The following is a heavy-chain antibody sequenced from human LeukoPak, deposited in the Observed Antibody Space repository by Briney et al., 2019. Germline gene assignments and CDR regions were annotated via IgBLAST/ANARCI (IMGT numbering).Heavy chain of an antibody. J-gene: IGHJ6*02. Sequence: SVKVSCKASGGTFSSYAISWVRQAPGQGLEWMGGIIPIFGTANYAQKFQGRVTITADESTSTAYMELSSLRSEDTAVYYCARAHGYCSSTSCFYYHGMDVWGQGTTVTVSS. CDR3: ARAHGYCSSTSCFYYHGMDV. CDR1: GGTFSSYA. V-gene: IGHV1-69*01. D-gene: IGHD2-2*01. CDR2: IIPIFGTA.